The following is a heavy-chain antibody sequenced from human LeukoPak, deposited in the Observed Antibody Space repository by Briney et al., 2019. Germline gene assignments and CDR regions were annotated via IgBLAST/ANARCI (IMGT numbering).Heavy chain of an antibody. CDR2: IYYSGST. CDR3: AREEAAGTIDY. V-gene: IGHV4-59*01. J-gene: IGHJ4*02. D-gene: IGHD6-13*01. Sequence: PSETLSLTCTVSGGSISSYYWSWIRQPPGKGLGWIGYIYYSGSTNYNPSLKSRVTISVDTSKNQFSLKLSSVTAADTAVYYCAREEAAGTIDYWGQGTLVTVSS. CDR1: GGSISSYY.